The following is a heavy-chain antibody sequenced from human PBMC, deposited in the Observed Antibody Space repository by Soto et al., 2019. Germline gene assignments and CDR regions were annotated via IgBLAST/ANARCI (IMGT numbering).Heavy chain of an antibody. Sequence: ASVKVSCKASGYTLTSYDINWVRQATGQGLEWMGWMNPNSGNTGYAQKFQGRVTMTRNTSISTAYMELSSLRSEDTAVYYCARVLYGDYDAFDIWGQGTMVTVSS. D-gene: IGHD4-17*01. V-gene: IGHV1-8*01. CDR3: ARVLYGDYDAFDI. CDR2: MNPNSGNT. CDR1: GYTLTSYD. J-gene: IGHJ3*02.